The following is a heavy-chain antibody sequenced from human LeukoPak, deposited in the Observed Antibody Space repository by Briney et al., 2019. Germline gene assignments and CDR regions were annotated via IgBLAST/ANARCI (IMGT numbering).Heavy chain of an antibody. D-gene: IGHD2-15*01. Sequence: GGSLRLSCAVSGFPFNNAWMSWVRQAPGKGLEWVGRIKGKSAGGTTDYAAPVKGRFTILKDDSENTLYLQMNSLTTEDTAVYYCTWLYSDAFNIWGQGTMVTVSS. CDR1: GFPFNNAW. V-gene: IGHV3-15*01. CDR2: IKGKSAGGTT. J-gene: IGHJ3*02. CDR3: TWLYSDAFNI.